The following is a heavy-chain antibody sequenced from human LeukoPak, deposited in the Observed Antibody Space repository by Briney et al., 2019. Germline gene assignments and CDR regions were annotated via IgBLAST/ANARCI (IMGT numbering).Heavy chain of an antibody. J-gene: IGHJ4*02. CDR3: ARWDSSSWYPYFDY. Sequence: ASGRVSCKASGYTFTSYGISWVRQAPGQGLEWMGWISAYNGNTNYAQKLQGRVTMTTDTSTSTAFMELRSLRSDDTAVYYCARWDSSSWYPYFDYWGQGTLVTVSS. CDR1: GYTFTSYG. V-gene: IGHV1-18*01. D-gene: IGHD6-13*01. CDR2: ISAYNGNT.